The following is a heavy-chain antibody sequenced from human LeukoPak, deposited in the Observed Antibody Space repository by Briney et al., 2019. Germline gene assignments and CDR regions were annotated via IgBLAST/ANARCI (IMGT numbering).Heavy chain of an antibody. V-gene: IGHV3-23*01. D-gene: IGHD3-16*02. CDR3: ARTDYVWGSYRYNY. CDR2: ISGSGGST. CDR1: GFTFSSYA. Sequence: GGSLRLSCAASGFTFSSYAMSWVRQAPGKGLEWVSAISGSGGSTYYADSVKGRFTISRDNAKNSLYLQMNSLRAEDTAVYYCARTDYVWGSYRYNYWGQGTLVTVSS. J-gene: IGHJ4*02.